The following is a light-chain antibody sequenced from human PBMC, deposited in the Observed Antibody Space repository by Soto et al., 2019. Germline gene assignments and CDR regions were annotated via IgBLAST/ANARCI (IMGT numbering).Light chain of an antibody. J-gene: IGLJ1*01. CDR2: GNS. Sequence: QSVLTQPPSVSGAPGQRVTISCTGSSSNIGAGYDVHWYQQLPGTAPKLLIYGNSNRPSGVPDRFSGSKSGTSASLAITGLQAEDEADYYCQSYDSSLSGSIIDVFGTGTKLTVL. CDR1: SSNIGAGYD. V-gene: IGLV1-40*01. CDR3: QSYDSSLSGSIIDV.